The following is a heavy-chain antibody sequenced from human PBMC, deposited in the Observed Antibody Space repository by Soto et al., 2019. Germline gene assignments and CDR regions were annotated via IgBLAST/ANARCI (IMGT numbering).Heavy chain of an antibody. D-gene: IGHD6-19*01. Sequence: PSETLSLTCAVYGGSFSGYYWSWIRQPPGKGLEWIGEINHSGSTNYNPSLKSRVTISVDTSKNQFSLKLSSVTAADTAVYYCARGSGWYTYYYYYYMDVWGKGTTVTVSS. CDR2: INHSGST. V-gene: IGHV4-34*01. J-gene: IGHJ6*03. CDR3: ARGSGWYTYYYYYYMDV. CDR1: GGSFSGYY.